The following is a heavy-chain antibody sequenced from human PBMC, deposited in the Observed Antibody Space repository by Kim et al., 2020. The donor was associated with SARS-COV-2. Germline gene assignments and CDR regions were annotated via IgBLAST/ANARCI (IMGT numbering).Heavy chain of an antibody. CDR2: I. J-gene: IGHJ4*02. V-gene: IGHV3-48*03. D-gene: IGHD4-4*01. Sequence: IFSEDSVEGRLTIARENYKNSLFLQMNSLRSEDTAVYYCARGPNYSPFDYWGQGTLVTVSS. CDR3: ARGPNYSPFDY.